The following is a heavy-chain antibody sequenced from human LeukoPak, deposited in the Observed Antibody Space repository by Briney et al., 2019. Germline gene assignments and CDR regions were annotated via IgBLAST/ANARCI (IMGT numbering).Heavy chain of an antibody. V-gene: IGHV3-74*01. Sequence: PGGSLRLSCAASGFTFSSYWMHWVRQAPGKGLVWVSRINSDGSSTSYADSVKGRFTISRDNAKNSLYLQMNSLRAEDTALYYCARVGWDGSGWYNGAFDIWGQGTMVTVSS. J-gene: IGHJ3*02. D-gene: IGHD6-19*01. CDR1: GFTFSSYW. CDR3: ARVGWDGSGWYNGAFDI. CDR2: INSDGSST.